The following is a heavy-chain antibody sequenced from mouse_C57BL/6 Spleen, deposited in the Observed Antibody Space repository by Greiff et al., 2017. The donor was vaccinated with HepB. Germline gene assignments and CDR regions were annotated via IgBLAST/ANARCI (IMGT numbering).Heavy chain of an antibody. D-gene: IGHD1-1*01. J-gene: IGHJ1*03. V-gene: IGHV5-6*01. Sequence: EVRLVESGGDLVKPGGSLKLSCAASGFTFSSYGMSWVRQTPDKRLEWVATISSGGSYTYYPDSVKGRFTISRDNAKNTLYLQMSSLKSEDTAMYYCASHPPCITTVVATDWYFDVWGTGTTVTVSS. CDR2: ISSGGSYT. CDR3: ASHPPCITTVVATDWYFDV. CDR1: GFTFSSYG.